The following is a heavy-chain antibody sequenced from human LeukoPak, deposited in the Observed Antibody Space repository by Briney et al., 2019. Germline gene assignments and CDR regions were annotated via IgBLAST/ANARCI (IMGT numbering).Heavy chain of an antibody. CDR3: AREGSLVRYDDYYYMDV. J-gene: IGHJ6*03. CDR1: GGSINTYY. D-gene: IGHD3-10*01. Sequence: SETLSLTCTVSGGSINTYYWSWIRQPPGKGLEWIGHIVYSGSANYNPSLNSRVTISVDTSNNQFSLNLSSVTAADTAVYYCAREGSLVRYDDYYYMDVWGKGTTVTISS. V-gene: IGHV4-59*01. CDR2: IVYSGSA.